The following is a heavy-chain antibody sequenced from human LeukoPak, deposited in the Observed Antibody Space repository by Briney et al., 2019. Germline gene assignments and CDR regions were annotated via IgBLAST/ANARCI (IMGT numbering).Heavy chain of an antibody. V-gene: IGHV3-30*02. D-gene: IGHD3-10*01. Sequence: GGSLRLSCAASGFTFSSYGMHWVRQAPGKGLEWVAFIRYDGSNKYYADSVKGLFTISRDNSKNTLYLQMNSLRAEDTAVYYCAKTPYGSGSYSAFDIWGQGTMVTVSS. J-gene: IGHJ3*02. CDR1: GFTFSSYG. CDR3: AKTPYGSGSYSAFDI. CDR2: IRYDGSNK.